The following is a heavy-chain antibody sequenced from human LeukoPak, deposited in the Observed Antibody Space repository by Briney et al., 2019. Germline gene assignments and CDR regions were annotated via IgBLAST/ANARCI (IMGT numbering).Heavy chain of an antibody. CDR2: IYYTGST. CDR1: GGSISYYY. V-gene: IGHV4-59*01. CDR3: ARGGTYNDILSFDP. D-gene: IGHD3-9*01. J-gene: IGHJ5*02. Sequence: SETLSLTCTVSGGSISYYYWTWIRQSPGKGLEWIGQIYYTGSTYYNPSLKRRVTISVDTSRNQFSLNLTSVTAADTAVYYCARGGTYNDILSFDPWGQGRLVTVSS.